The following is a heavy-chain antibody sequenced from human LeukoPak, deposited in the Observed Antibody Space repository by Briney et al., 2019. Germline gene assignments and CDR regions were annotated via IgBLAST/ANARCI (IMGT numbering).Heavy chain of an antibody. Sequence: GGSLRLSCAASGFTFSSYGMNWVRQAPGKGLEWVAVISFHGNNKFYADSVKGRFTISRDNSKNTVYLQTNSLRAEDTAVYYCAKDPTPLDAYSWGSSPRFDQWGQGTLVTVSS. CDR1: GFTFSSYG. D-gene: IGHD3-16*01. CDR3: AKDPTPLDAYSWGSSPRFDQ. J-gene: IGHJ4*02. V-gene: IGHV3-30*18. CDR2: ISFHGNNK.